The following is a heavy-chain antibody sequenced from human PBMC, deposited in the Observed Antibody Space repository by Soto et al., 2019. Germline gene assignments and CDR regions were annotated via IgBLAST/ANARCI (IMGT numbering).Heavy chain of an antibody. D-gene: IGHD6-13*01. V-gene: IGHV1-18*01. CDR3: ARDFTKSSSWPYYFDY. CDR1: GYTCTTYG. J-gene: IGHJ4*02. CDR2: ISAYSGST. Sequence: QVQLVQSGAEVKKPGASVKVSCKASGYTCTTYGISWVRQAPGQGLEWMGWISAYSGSTKFAQKLQGRVTMTTDTSTTTAYMELRSLTSDDTAVYYCARDFTKSSSWPYYFDYLGQGTLVTVSS.